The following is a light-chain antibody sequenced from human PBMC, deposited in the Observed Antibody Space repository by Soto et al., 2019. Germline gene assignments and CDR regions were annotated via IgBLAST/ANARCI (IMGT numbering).Light chain of an antibody. CDR3: QQYYDWPRT. Sequence: DTVMTQSPVTLSVSPGERVTLSCRASQDVISNLAWYQQKRGQAPRVVIYGASTRATGVPDRFSGSGSGTEFTLTITSLQSEDSAMYYCQQYYDWPRTFGRGINVEIK. CDR2: GAS. CDR1: QDVISN. J-gene: IGKJ1*01. V-gene: IGKV3-15*01.